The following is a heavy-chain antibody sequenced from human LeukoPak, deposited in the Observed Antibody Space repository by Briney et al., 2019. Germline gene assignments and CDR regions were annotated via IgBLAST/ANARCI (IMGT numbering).Heavy chain of an antibody. V-gene: IGHV4-61*02. J-gene: IGHJ4*02. Sequence: SETLSLTCTVSGGSISSGSYYWSWIRQPAGKGLEWIGRIYTSGSTNYNPSLKSRVTISVDTSKNQFSLKLSSVTAADTAVYYCASQAETYYDILTGYPNPPPFDYWGQGTLVTVSS. CDR1: GGSISSGSYY. CDR2: IYTSGST. CDR3: ASQAETYYDILTGYPNPPPFDY. D-gene: IGHD3-9*01.